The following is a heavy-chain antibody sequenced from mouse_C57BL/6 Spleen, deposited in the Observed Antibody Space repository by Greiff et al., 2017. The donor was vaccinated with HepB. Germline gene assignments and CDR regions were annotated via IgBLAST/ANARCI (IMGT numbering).Heavy chain of an antibody. Sequence: QVQLQQPGAELVMPGASVKLSCKASGYTFTSYWMHWVKQRPGQGLEWIGEIDPSDSYTNYNQKFKGKSTLTVDKSSSTAYMQLSSLTSEDSAVYYCARPGRYDYAAWFAYWGQGTLVTVSA. V-gene: IGHV1-69*01. CDR3: ARPGRYDYAAWFAY. J-gene: IGHJ3*01. CDR1: GYTFTSYW. D-gene: IGHD2-4*01. CDR2: IDPSDSYT.